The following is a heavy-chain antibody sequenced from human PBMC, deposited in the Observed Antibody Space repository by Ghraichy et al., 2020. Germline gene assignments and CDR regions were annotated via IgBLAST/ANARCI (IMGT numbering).Heavy chain of an antibody. CDR3: ARDLPTAYYYGSGSAFDI. CDR1: GGSISSYY. D-gene: IGHD3-10*01. J-gene: IGHJ3*02. CDR2: VFYTGST. V-gene: IGHV4-59*01. Sequence: SKTLSLTCTVSGGSISSYYWSWIRQPPGEGLEWIGYVFYTGSTNYNPSLKSRVTISLDTSKNQFSLKLSSVTAADTAVYYCARDLPTAYYYGSGSAFDIWGQGTMVTVSS.